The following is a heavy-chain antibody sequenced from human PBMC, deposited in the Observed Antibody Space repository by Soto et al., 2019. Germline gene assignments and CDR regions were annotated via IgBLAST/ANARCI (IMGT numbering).Heavy chain of an antibody. CDR1: GFTFSSYA. Sequence: QVQLVESGGGVVQPGRSLRLSCAASGFTFSSYAMHWVRQAPGKGLEWVAVISYDGSNKYYADSVKGRFTISRDNSKNTLYLQMNSLGAEDTAVYYCASAPHPLDFWFEYWGQGTLVTVSS. J-gene: IGHJ4*02. CDR3: ASAPHPLDFWFEY. V-gene: IGHV3-30-3*01. D-gene: IGHD3-3*01. CDR2: ISYDGSNK.